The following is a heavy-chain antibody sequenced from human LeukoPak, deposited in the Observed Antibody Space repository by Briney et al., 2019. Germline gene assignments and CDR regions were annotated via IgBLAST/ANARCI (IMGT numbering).Heavy chain of an antibody. CDR3: ARVISYFDL. CDR2: IKSDGSET. Sequence: QPGGSLRLSCAASGFTFSRHWMHWVRQGPGKGLEWVSRIKSDGSETQYADSVKGRFTISRDNAHNTLYLQMTSLRPEDTAIYYCARVISYFDLWGQGALVTASS. J-gene: IGHJ4*02. D-gene: IGHD3-3*02. CDR1: GFTFSRHW. V-gene: IGHV3-74*01.